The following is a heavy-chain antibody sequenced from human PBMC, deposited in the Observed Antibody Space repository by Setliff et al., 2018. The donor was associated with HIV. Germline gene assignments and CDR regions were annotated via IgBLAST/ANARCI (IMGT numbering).Heavy chain of an antibody. D-gene: IGHD3-10*01. CDR2: INSDGTST. CDR1: GFTFSPYW. J-gene: IGHJ5*02. CDR3: ASSGSGSYINWFGP. Sequence: GGSLRLSCAASGFTFSPYWMHWVRQAPGKGLVWVSRINSDGTSTTYADSVKGRFTISRDNDKNSVHLQMTSLRAEDTAVYYCASSGSGSYINWFGPWGQGTLVTSPQ. V-gene: IGHV3-74*03.